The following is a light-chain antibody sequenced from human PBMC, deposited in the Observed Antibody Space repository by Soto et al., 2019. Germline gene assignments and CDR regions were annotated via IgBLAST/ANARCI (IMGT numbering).Light chain of an antibody. V-gene: IGKV3-20*01. CDR3: QQYGSSPQT. CDR1: QSVSSSY. Sequence: EIVLTQSPGTLSLSPGERATLSCRASQSVSSSYLAWYQQKPGQAPRLLIYGASSRATGIPDRFSGSGSGTDFTLTISRLEPEYVAVYYCQQYGSSPQTLGQGTKLEI. J-gene: IGKJ2*01. CDR2: GAS.